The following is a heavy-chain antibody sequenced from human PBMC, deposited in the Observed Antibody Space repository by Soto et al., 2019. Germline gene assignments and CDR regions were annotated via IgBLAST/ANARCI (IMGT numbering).Heavy chain of an antibody. CDR3: AIVTGPYYFDF. J-gene: IGHJ4*02. D-gene: IGHD1-1*01. CDR1: GFIFSNYA. V-gene: IGHV3-30*03. Sequence: GGSLRLSCAASGFIFSNYAMHWVRQAPGQGLEWVAVISYDGSTKYYGDSVKGRFTISRDNSKNTLYLQMNSLRAEDTAVYYCAIVTGPYYFDFWGQGTLVTVSS. CDR2: ISYDGSTK.